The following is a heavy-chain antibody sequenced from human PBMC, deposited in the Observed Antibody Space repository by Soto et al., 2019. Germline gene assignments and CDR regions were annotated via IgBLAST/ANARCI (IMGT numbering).Heavy chain of an antibody. D-gene: IGHD6-13*01. V-gene: IGHV4-59*08. CDR2: IYYSGST. J-gene: IGHJ5*02. Sequence: SETLSLTCTVSGGSISSYYWSWIRQPPGKGLEWIGYIYYSGSTNYNPSLKSRVTISVDTSKNQFSLKLSSVTAADTAVYYCARHKIAAAGKNVWFDPWGQGTLVTVSX. CDR3: ARHKIAAAGKNVWFDP. CDR1: GGSISSYY.